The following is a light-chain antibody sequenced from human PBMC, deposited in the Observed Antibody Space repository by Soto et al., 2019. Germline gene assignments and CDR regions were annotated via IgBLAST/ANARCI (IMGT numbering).Light chain of an antibody. J-gene: IGLJ1*01. CDR3: TSYTSHSLFV. CDR1: SSDVGSFNR. V-gene: IGLV2-18*02. CDR2: EVS. Sequence: QSALTQPASVSGSPGQSVTISCTGTSSDVGSFNRVSWYQQPPGKAPKLMIYEVSNRPSGVSDRFSGSKSGNTASLTISGLQAEDEADFYCTSYTSHSLFVFGTGTKLTVL.